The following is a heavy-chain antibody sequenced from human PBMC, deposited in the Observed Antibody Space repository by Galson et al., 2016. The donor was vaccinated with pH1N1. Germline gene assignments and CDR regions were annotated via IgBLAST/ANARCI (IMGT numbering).Heavy chain of an antibody. J-gene: IGHJ2*01. CDR1: GYTFTNFD. CDR3: AIMYCGGDCPPGYFDL. CDR2: MNPNSGNT. V-gene: IGHV1-8*01. D-gene: IGHD2-21*02. Sequence: SVKVSCKASGYTFTNFDINWVRQATGQGLEWMGWMNPNSGNTGYAQKFQGRVPMTRNTSIRTAYMELSSLRSEDTAIYYCAIMYCGGDCPPGYFDLWGRGTLVTVSS.